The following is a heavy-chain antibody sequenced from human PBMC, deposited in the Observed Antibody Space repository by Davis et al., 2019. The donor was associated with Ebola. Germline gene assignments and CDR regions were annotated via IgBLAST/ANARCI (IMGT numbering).Heavy chain of an antibody. CDR2: IYYSGST. V-gene: IGHV4-59*08. D-gene: IGHD1-26*01. CDR1: GGSISSYY. J-gene: IGHJ6*02. CDR3: ARVGILPGRHYGMDV. Sequence: MPSETLSLTCTVSGGSISSYYWSWIRRPPGKGLEWIGYIYYSGSTNYNPSLKSRVTISVDTSKNQFSLKLSSVTAADTAVYYCARVGILPGRHYGMDVWGQGTTVTVSS.